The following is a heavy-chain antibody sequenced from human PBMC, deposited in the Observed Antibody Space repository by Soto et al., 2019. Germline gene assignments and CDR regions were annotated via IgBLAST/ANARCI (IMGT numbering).Heavy chain of an antibody. V-gene: IGHV4-61*01. CDR1: GGSVSSGSYY. Sequence: QVQLQESGPGLVKPSETLSLTCTVSGGSVSSGSYYWSWIRQPPGKGLEWIWYIYYSGRTNYNPSLKSRVTISVDTSKNPLYLQLSSVTAAATAVYYCARDKVERVYYYGMDVWGQGTTVTVSS. CDR3: ARDKVERVYYYGMDV. D-gene: IGHD2-15*01. CDR2: IYYSGRT. J-gene: IGHJ6*02.